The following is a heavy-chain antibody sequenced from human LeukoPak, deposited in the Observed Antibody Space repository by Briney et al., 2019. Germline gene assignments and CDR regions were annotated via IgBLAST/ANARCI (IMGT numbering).Heavy chain of an antibody. CDR3: ARDRVASDAFDI. V-gene: IGHV1-2*06. CDR2: INPNSGDT. J-gene: IGHJ3*02. D-gene: IGHD2-15*01. Sequence: GASVKVSCKASGYTFTGYYLHWVRQAPGQGLEWMGRINPNSGDTNYAQNFQGRVTMTRDTSISTAYMELSRLRSDDTAVYCCARDRVASDAFDIWGQGTMVTVSS. CDR1: GYTFTGYY.